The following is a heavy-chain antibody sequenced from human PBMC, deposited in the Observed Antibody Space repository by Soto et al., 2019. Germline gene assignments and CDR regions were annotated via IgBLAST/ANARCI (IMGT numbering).Heavy chain of an antibody. Sequence: QVTLKESGPVLVKPTETLTLTCTVSGFSLSNARMGVNWIRQPPGKALEWLAHIFSNDEKPYSTSLTSRLTISKDTSKSQVVLTMTNMNPVDTATYYCARTSSSWYRGAEYFQHWGQGTLVTVSS. CDR1: GFSLSNARMG. CDR3: ARTSSSWYRGAEYFQH. D-gene: IGHD6-13*01. J-gene: IGHJ1*01. CDR2: IFSNDEK. V-gene: IGHV2-26*01.